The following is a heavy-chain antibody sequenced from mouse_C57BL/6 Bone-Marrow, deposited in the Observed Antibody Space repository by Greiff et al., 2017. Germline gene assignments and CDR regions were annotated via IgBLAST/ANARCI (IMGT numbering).Heavy chain of an antibody. CDR2: INPNYGTT. V-gene: IGHV1-39*01. CDR1: GYSFTDYN. CDR3: ARNYYGSSQGYFDV. J-gene: IGHJ1*03. Sequence: VHVKQSGPELVKPGASVKISCKASGYSFTDYNMNWVKQSNGKSLEWIGVINPNYGTTSYNQKFKGKATLTVDQSSSTAYMQLNSLTSEDSAVYYGARNYYGSSQGYFDVWGTGTTVTVSS. D-gene: IGHD1-1*01.